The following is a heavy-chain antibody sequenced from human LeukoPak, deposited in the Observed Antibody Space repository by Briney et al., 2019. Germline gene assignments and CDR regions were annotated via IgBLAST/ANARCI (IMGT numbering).Heavy chain of an antibody. D-gene: IGHD7-27*01. J-gene: IGHJ4*02. V-gene: IGHV3-21*01. CDR1: GFTFSSYS. CDR3: ARDLNWGSGGSDY. Sequence: GGSQRLSCAASGFTFSSYSMDWVRQAPGKGLEWVSSISTSSSYIYYADSVKGRFTISRDNAKNSLYLQMNSLRAEDTAVYYCARDLNWGSGGSDYWGQGTLVTVSS. CDR2: ISTSSSYI.